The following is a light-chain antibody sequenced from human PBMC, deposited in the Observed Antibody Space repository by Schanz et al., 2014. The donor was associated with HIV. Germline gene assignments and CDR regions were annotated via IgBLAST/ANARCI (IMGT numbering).Light chain of an antibody. J-gene: IGKJ5*01. CDR3: QQYGSSPRST. Sequence: EIVMTQSPATLSVSPGERATLSCRAGQSVRSNLAWYQQKPGLAPRLLIYDASSRATGIPDRFSGSGSGTDFTLTISRLEPEDFAVYYCQQYGSSPRSTFGQGTRLEIK. V-gene: IGKV3D-20*01. CDR1: QSVRSN. CDR2: DAS.